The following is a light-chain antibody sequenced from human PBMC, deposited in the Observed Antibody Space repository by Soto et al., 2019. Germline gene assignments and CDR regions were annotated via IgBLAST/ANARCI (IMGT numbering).Light chain of an antibody. J-gene: IGKJ3*01. Sequence: DIQMTPSPSSLSAFVGDRVTITCRASQGIINYLAWYQQRPGEGPKLLIYAASVLQSEVPSRFSGRGSGTAFSLAISSLRPEDVATYYCQRYVSAPHFGPGTKVDIK. CDR2: AAS. V-gene: IGKV1-27*01. CDR1: QGIINY. CDR3: QRYVSAPH.